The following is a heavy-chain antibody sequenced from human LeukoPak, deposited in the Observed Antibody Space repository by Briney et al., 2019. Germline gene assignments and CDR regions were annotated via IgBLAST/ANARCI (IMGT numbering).Heavy chain of an antibody. CDR1: GFTFSSYE. CDR2: ISSSGSTI. D-gene: IGHD1-26*01. J-gene: IGHJ4*02. Sequence: TGGSLRLSCAASGFTFSSYEMNWVRQAPGKGLEWVSYISSSGSTIYYADSVKGRFTISRDNAKNSLYLQMNSLRAEDTAVYYCARQAPIVGANGRGDFDYWGQGTLVTVSS. V-gene: IGHV3-48*03. CDR3: ARQAPIVGANGRGDFDY.